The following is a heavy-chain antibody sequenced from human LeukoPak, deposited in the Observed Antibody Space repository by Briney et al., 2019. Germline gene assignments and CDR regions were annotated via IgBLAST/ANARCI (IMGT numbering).Heavy chain of an antibody. CDR3: ARAFGIRTTVTNYPFDWYFDL. Sequence: ASVKVSCKASGGTFSSYAISWVRQAPGQGLEWMGRIIPILGIANYAQKFQGRVTITADKSTSTAYMELSSLRSEDTAVYYCARAFGIRTTVTNYPFDWYFDLWGRGTLVTVSS. V-gene: IGHV1-69*04. CDR2: IIPILGIA. D-gene: IGHD4-17*01. J-gene: IGHJ2*01. CDR1: GGTFSSYA.